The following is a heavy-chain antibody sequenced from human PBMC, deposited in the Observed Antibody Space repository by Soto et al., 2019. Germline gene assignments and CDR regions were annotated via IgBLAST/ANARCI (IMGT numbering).Heavy chain of an antibody. CDR2: FDPEDGET. D-gene: IGHD2-21*02. Sequence: ASVKVSCKVSGYTLTELSMHWVRQAPGKGLEWMGGFDPEDGETIYAQKFQGRVTMTEDTSTDTAYVELSSLRSEDTAVYYCATDASPGGNSWGWFDPWGQGTLVTVSS. J-gene: IGHJ5*02. CDR3: ATDASPGGNSWGWFDP. CDR1: GYTLTELS. V-gene: IGHV1-24*01.